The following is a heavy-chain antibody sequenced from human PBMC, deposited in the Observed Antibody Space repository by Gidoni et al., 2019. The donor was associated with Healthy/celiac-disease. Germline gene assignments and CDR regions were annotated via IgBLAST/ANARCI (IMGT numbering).Heavy chain of an antibody. CDR3: ARDTSGVWCSGGSCYFDY. V-gene: IGHV4-4*07. D-gene: IGHD2-15*01. CDR1: GGSISSYY. CDR2: IYTSGST. J-gene: IGHJ4*02. Sequence: QVQLQESGPGLVQPSETLSLTCTVSGGSISSYYWSWLRQPAGKGLEWIGRIYTSGSTNYNPSRKSRVTMSVDTSKNQFSLKLSSVTAADTAVYYCARDTSGVWCSGGSCYFDYWGQGTLVTVSS.